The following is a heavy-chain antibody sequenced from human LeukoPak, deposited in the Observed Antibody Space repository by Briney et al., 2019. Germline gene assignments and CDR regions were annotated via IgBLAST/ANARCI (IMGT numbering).Heavy chain of an antibody. V-gene: IGHV1-8*03. J-gene: IGHJ5*02. D-gene: IGHD3-9*01. CDR3: ARDTYYDILTGNWFDP. CDR2: MNPNSGNT. CDR1: GYIFTSYD. Sequence: ASVKVSCKASGYIFTSYDINWVRQATGQGLEWMGWMNPNSGNTGYAQKFQGRVTITRNTSISTAYMELSSLRSEDTAVYYCARDTYYDILTGNWFDPWGQGTLVTVSS.